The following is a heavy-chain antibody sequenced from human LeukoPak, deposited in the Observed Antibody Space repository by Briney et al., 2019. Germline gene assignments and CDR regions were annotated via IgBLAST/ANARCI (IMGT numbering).Heavy chain of an antibody. V-gene: IGHV1-69*05. CDR2: IIPIFGTA. D-gene: IGHD3-22*01. CDR1: GFTFSSYA. Sequence: EASVKLSCKASGFTFSSYAISWVRQAPGQGLEWMGRIIPIFGTANYAQKFQVRVTITTDEATSTAYMELSSLRSEDTAVYYCARSRTTYYYDSSGYWDYWGQGTLVTVSS. J-gene: IGHJ4*02. CDR3: ARSRTTYYYDSSGYWDY.